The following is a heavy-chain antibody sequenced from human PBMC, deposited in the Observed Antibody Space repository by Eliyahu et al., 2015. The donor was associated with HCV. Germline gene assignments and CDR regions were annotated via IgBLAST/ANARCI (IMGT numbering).Heavy chain of an antibody. CDR3: ARPAFYSGYDYWFDP. J-gene: IGHJ5*02. V-gene: IGHV1-2*06. D-gene: IGHD5-12*01. Sequence: QVQLVQSGAEVKKPGASVKVSCKASGYTFXGYYMHWVRQAPGQGLEWMGRINPNSGGTNYAQKFQGRVTMTRDTSISTAYMELSRLRSDDTAVYYCARPAFYSGYDYWFDPWGQGTLVTVSS. CDR2: INPNSGGT. CDR1: GYTFXGYY.